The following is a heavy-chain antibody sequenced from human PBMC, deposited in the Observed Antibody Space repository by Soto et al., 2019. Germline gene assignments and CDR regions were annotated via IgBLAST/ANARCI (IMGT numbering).Heavy chain of an antibody. CDR2: IYYSGST. Sequence: SETLSLTCTVSGGSVSSGSYYWSWIRQPPGKGLEWIGYIYYSGSTNYNPSLKSRVTISVDTSKNQFSLKLSSVTAADTAVYYFARALLWYNWNDISVYHPYPVRSIRGMDVWGQGTTVTVSS. V-gene: IGHV4-61*01. CDR1: GGSVSSGSYY. J-gene: IGHJ6*02. CDR3: ARALLWYNWNDISVYHPYPVRSIRGMDV. D-gene: IGHD1-1*01.